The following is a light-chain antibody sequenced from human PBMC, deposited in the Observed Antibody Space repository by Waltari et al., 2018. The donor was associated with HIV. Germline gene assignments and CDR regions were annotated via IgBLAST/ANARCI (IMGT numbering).Light chain of an antibody. CDR2: DVT. V-gene: IGLV2-11*01. CDR3: FSYGGSLHV. CDR1: SSGVTYNNP. J-gene: IGLJ1*01. Sequence: QSALTQPRSVSGSPGQSVTISCSGASSGVTYNNPVSWYQHHPGKAPKLIIYDVTKGPAGVPDRFSGSKSGNTASLTISGLQAEDEADYYCFSYGGSLHVFGTGTEVTV.